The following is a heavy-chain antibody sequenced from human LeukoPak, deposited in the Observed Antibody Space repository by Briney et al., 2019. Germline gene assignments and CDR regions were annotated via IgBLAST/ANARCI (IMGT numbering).Heavy chain of an antibody. CDR3: AKDLDSTGSWPPEYFQH. CDR1: GFTFSSYA. Sequence: GGSLRLSCAASGFTFSSYAMSWVRQAPGKGLEWVSLISTSSRTHYADSMKGRFTISRDNSRNTLYLQINSLRAEDTAVYYCAKDLDSTGSWPPEYFQHWGQGSLVTVSS. V-gene: IGHV3-23*01. CDR2: ISTSSRT. D-gene: IGHD3-22*01. J-gene: IGHJ1*01.